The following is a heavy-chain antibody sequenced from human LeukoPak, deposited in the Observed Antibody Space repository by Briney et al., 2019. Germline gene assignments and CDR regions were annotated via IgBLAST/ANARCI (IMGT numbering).Heavy chain of an antibody. CDR3: ARLWELLPLDY. CDR2: ISAYNGNT. D-gene: IGHD1-26*01. V-gene: IGHV1-18*01. CDR1: GYTFTSYG. J-gene: IGHJ4*02. Sequence: GASVKVSCKASGYTFTSYGISWVRQAPGQGLEWMGWISAYNGNTNYAQKLQGRVTMTTDTSTSTAYMELRSLRSDDTAVKYWARLWELLPLDYWGQGTLVTVSS.